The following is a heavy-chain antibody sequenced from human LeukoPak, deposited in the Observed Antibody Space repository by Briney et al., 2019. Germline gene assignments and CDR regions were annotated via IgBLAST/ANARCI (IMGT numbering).Heavy chain of an antibody. D-gene: IGHD4-23*01. CDR2: IPYDGSNT. J-gene: IGHJ4*02. Sequence: GGSLRLSCAASGFTFSNYGMHWVRQAPGKGLEWVAVIPYDGSNTYYADSVKGRFTISRDNSKNTLYLQMNSLRAEGTAVYYCAKNIRPTLVTPDFWGQGTLVTVSS. CDR1: GFTFSNYG. CDR3: AKNIRPTLVTPDF. V-gene: IGHV3-30*18.